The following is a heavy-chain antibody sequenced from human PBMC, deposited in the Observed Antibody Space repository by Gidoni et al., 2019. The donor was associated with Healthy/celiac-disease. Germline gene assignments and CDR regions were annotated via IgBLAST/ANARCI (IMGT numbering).Heavy chain of an antibody. CDR1: GFIFSNYW. Sequence: EVQLVESGGGLVQPGGSLRLSCAASGFIFSNYWMHWVRQVPGKGLVWVSRINSDGSSTVYADSVRGRVTVSRDNAKNMLYLQMNSLRVEDSAVYYCARYYRDYHYGMDVWGQGTTVTVSS. D-gene: IGHD4-17*01. CDR2: INSDGSST. CDR3: ARYYRDYHYGMDV. V-gene: IGHV3-74*01. J-gene: IGHJ6*02.